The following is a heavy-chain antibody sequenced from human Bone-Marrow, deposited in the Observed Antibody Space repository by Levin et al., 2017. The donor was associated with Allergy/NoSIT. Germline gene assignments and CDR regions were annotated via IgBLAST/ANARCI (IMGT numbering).Heavy chain of an antibody. CDR2: INPNNGGT. D-gene: IGHD4-23*01. CDR3: ARGIDYGGSSGVDY. CDR1: GYGFSDRY. Sequence: ASVKVSCKASGYGFSDRYIHWVRQAPGRGLEWMGWINPNNGGTNSAQNFQGRITMTRDTSISTVYMELSRLTSDDTAFYYCARGIDYGGSSGVDYWGQGTLVTVSS. V-gene: IGHV1-2*02. J-gene: IGHJ4*02.